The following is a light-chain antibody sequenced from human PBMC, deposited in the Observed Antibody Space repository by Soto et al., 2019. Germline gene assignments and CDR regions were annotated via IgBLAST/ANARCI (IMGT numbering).Light chain of an antibody. CDR3: AAWDGSLNGWV. CDR1: SSNIGSDI. J-gene: IGLJ3*02. CDR2: SNN. V-gene: IGLV1-44*01. Sequence: QSVLTQPPSASGTPGQRVTISCSGSSSNIGSDIVNWYQQLPGTAPKLLIYSNNQRPSGVPDRFSGSKSGTSASLAISGLQSEDEVDYYCAAWDGSLNGWVFGGGTKLTVL.